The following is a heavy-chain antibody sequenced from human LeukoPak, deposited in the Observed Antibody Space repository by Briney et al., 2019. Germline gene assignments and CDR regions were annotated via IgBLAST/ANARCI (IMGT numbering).Heavy chain of an antibody. Sequence: GGSLRLSCEASGFTFTSYSMNWVRQAPGKGLEWVSYISTSGSTTYYADSVKGRFTISRDNSKNSLYLQMNSLRDEDTAVYYCARDGVGTTADAFDIWRQGTMVTVSS. D-gene: IGHD1-26*01. CDR3: ARDGVGTTADAFDI. CDR2: ISTSGSTT. J-gene: IGHJ3*02. CDR1: GFTFTSYS. V-gene: IGHV3-48*02.